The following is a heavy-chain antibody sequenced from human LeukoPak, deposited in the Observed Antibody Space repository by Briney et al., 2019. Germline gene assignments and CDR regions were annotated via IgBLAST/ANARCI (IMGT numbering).Heavy chain of an antibody. CDR2: IYYSGSS. CDR3: ARRLRDGYNQIDFDY. Sequence: ASETLSLTCTVSGGFISSSNYYWGWIRQPPGKGLERIGSIYYSGSSYYNPSLKSRVTISVDTSKNQCSLKLSSVTAADTAVYYCARRLRDGYNQIDFDYWGQGTLVTVSS. CDR1: GGFISSSNYY. V-gene: IGHV4-39*01. J-gene: IGHJ4*02. D-gene: IGHD5-24*01.